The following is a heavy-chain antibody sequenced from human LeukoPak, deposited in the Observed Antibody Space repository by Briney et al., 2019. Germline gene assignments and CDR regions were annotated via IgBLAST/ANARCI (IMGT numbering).Heavy chain of an antibody. CDR1: GGTFSSYA. D-gene: IGHD2-15*01. V-gene: IGHV1-69*13. J-gene: IGHJ4*02. Sequence: SVKLSCKASGGTFSSYAISWVRQAPGQGLECMGGIIPILGTANYAQKFQGRVTITAHESTSTAYMELSSLRSEDTPVYYCARDLNGGTYFDYWGQGTMVTVCS. CDR3: ARDLNGGTYFDY. CDR2: IIPILGTA.